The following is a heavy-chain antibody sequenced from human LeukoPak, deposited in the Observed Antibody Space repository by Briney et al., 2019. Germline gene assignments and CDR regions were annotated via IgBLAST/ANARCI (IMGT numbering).Heavy chain of an antibody. J-gene: IGHJ4*02. CDR3: ARGRDGYNRGYFDY. V-gene: IGHV4-59*01. D-gene: IGHD5-24*01. Sequence: SETLSLTCTVSGGSISSYYWSWIRQPPGKGLEWIGYIYYTGSTNYNPSLKSRVTISVDTSKNQFSLKLSSVTAADTAVYYCARGRDGYNRGYFDYWGQGTLVTVSS. CDR2: IYYTGST. CDR1: GGSISSYY.